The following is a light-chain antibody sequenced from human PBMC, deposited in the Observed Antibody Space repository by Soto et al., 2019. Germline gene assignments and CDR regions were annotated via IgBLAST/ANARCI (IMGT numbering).Light chain of an antibody. CDR1: SSNIGAGYD. Sequence: QSVLTQPPSVSGAPGQRVTISCTGSSSNIGAGYDVHWYQQRPGTAPKLIILEVLNRPSGVSDRFSGSKSGNTASLTISGLQADDEADYYCSSYSRDTTVLFGGGTKLTVL. CDR3: SSYSRDTTVL. V-gene: IGLV1-40*01. J-gene: IGLJ2*01. CDR2: EVL.